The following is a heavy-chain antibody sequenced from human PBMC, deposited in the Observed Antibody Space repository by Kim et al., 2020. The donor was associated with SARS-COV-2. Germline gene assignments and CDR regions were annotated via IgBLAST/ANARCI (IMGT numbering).Heavy chain of an antibody. V-gene: IGHV4-34*01. CDR1: GGSFSGYY. CDR3: AVDLVDYYGSGGGWFDP. J-gene: IGHJ5*02. D-gene: IGHD3-10*01. Sequence: SETLSLTCAVSGGSFSGYYWSWIRQPPGKGLEWIGEINHSGSTNYNTSLKSRVTISVDTSKNQFSLKLSSVTAADTAVYYCAVDLVDYYGSGGGWFDPWGQGTLVTVSS. CDR2: INHSGST.